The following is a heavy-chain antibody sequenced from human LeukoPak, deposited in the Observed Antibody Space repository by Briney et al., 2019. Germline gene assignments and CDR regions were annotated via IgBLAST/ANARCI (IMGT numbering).Heavy chain of an antibody. D-gene: IGHD4-11*01. J-gene: IGHJ6*03. CDR3: ARGRVSSSTWYSTYYYFFYMDF. CDR2: VDHTGST. CDR1: DDSITMYY. V-gene: IGHV4-59*01. Sequence: SETLSLTCTVSDDSITMYYWTWIRQPPGRGLEWIGYVDHTGSTKFNPSLNGRVSISRDTSNNFFSLRLRSVTAADTAVYFCARGRVSSSTWYSTYYYFFYMDFWGKGTTVTVSS.